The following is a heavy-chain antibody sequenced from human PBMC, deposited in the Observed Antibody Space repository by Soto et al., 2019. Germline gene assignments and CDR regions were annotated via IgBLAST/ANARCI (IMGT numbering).Heavy chain of an antibody. CDR3: ARERAQGDYNYGMEV. V-gene: IGHV3-33*01. J-gene: IGHJ6*02. CDR2: IWYDGSNK. Sequence: GGSLRLSCAASGFTFSSYGMHWVRQAPGKGLEWVAVIWYDGSNKYYADSVKGRFTISRDNSKNRLYLQMNSLRVEDTAVYHCARERAQGDYNYGMEVWGQGTTVTVSS. CDR1: GFTFSSYG. D-gene: IGHD1-26*01.